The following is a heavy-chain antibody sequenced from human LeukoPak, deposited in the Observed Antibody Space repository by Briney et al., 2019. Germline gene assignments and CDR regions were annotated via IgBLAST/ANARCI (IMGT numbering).Heavy chain of an antibody. J-gene: IGHJ4*01. D-gene: IGHD2-8*01. CDR2: ISPGSSTI. Sequence: GGSLRLSCAASGFTFSTYSMIWVRQAPGKGLEWVSYISPGSSTIYYADFAKGRFTISRDDGEKSLYLQMNPLRAEDTAVYYCATQAWRTHGAGGYHDDCWGHGTLVTVSS. V-gene: IGHV3-48*01. CDR3: ATQAWRTHGAGGYHDDC. CDR1: GFTFSTYS.